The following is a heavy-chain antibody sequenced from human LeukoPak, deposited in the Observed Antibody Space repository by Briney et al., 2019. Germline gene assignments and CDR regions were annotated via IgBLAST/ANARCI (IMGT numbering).Heavy chain of an antibody. Sequence: PGGSLRLSCAASGFTFSNYGMHWVRQAPGKGLEWVAIIWYDGSDKYYADSVKGRFTISRDNSKNTLYLQMNSLRVDDTAVYYCASTVGGSGTYYNDHWGQGTLVSVSS. CDR3: ASTVGGSGTYYNDH. V-gene: IGHV3-33*01. CDR2: IWYDGSDK. D-gene: IGHD3-10*01. CDR1: GFTFSNYG. J-gene: IGHJ4*02.